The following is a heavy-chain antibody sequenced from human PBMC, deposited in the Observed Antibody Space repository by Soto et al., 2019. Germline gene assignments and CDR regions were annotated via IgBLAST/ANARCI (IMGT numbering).Heavy chain of an antibody. D-gene: IGHD4-17*01. CDR3: ARDRGYGDYVSVGYY. V-gene: IGHV3-33*01. J-gene: IGHJ4*02. CDR2: IWYDGSNK. Sequence: GGSLRLSCAASGFTFSSYGMHWVRQAPGKGLEWVAVIWYDGSNKYYADSVKGRFTISRDNSKNTLYLQMNSLRAEDTAVYYCARDRGYGDYVSVGYYWGQGTLVTVSS. CDR1: GFTFSSYG.